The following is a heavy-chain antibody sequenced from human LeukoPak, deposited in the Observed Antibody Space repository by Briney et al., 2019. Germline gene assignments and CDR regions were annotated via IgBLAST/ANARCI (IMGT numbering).Heavy chain of an antibody. CDR3: ARGPGEQWLPRRFDY. V-gene: IGHV3-23*01. CDR1: GFTFSSYA. Sequence: GGSLRLSCAASGFTFSSYAMSWVRQAPGKGLEWVSAISGSGGSTYYADSVKGRFTISRDNSKNTLYLQMNSLRAEDTAVYYCARGPGEQWLPRRFDYWGQGTLVTVSS. CDR2: ISGSGGST. J-gene: IGHJ4*02. D-gene: IGHD6-19*01.